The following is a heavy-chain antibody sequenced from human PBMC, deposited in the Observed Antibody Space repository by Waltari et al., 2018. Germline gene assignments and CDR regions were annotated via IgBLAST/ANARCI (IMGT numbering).Heavy chain of an antibody. V-gene: IGHV3-21*01. CDR3: ARDDPTYYNFWSFSPPPFDI. CDR1: GFIFTSYT. J-gene: IGHJ3*02. D-gene: IGHD3-3*01. Sequence: DVQLVESGGGLVTPGGSLRLSCAGSGFIFTSYTMSWVRKAPGRGLEGVSSIGTRNYVYYTESVKGRFTISRDNAKNSVYLEMNSLRAEDSAVYYCARDDPTYYNFWSFSPPPFDIWGQGTILTVAS. CDR2: IGTRNYV.